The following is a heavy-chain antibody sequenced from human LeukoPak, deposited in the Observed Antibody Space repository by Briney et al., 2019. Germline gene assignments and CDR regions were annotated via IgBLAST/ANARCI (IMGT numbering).Heavy chain of an antibody. Sequence: SETLSLTCTVSGGSISSYYWSWIRQPAGKGLEWIGRIYTSGSTNYNPSPKSRVTMSVDTSKNQFSLKLSSVTAADTAVYYCAGGGYDSSGYYYPRSWGQGTLVTVSS. V-gene: IGHV4-4*07. D-gene: IGHD3-22*01. CDR2: IYTSGST. J-gene: IGHJ5*02. CDR3: AGGGYDSSGYYYPRS. CDR1: GGSISSYY.